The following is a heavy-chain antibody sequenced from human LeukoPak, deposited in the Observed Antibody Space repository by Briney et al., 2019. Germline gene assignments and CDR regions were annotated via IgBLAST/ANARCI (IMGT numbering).Heavy chain of an antibody. J-gene: IGHJ5*01. CDR1: GFTFSSYW. CDR3: ARDLRSWSDS. CDR2: INGDGSFT. Sequence: GGSLRLPCAASGFTFSSYWMHWVRQAPGKGLVWVSRINGDGSFTNYADSVKGRFTISRDNAKNTVDLQINTLTAEDTAVYYCARDLRSWSDSWGQGTLVTVSS. V-gene: IGHV3-74*01.